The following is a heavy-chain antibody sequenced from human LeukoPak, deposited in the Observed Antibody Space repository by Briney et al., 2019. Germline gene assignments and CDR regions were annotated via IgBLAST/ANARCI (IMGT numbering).Heavy chain of an antibody. V-gene: IGHV4-59*01. Sequence: SETLSLTCTVSGGSISRNYWNWIRQPPGKGLEWIGNIYYSETTNYNPSLKSRVSISVDTSKNLLSLKLSSVTAADTAVYYCARVRGYCSGGSCYYPVVGFDYWGQGTLVTVSS. CDR1: GGSISRNY. CDR3: ARVRGYCSGGSCYYPVVGFDY. D-gene: IGHD2-15*01. J-gene: IGHJ4*02. CDR2: IYYSETT.